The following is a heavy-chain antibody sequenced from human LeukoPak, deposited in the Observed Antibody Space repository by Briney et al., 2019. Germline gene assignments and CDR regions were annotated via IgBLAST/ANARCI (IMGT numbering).Heavy chain of an antibody. J-gene: IGHJ4*02. CDR3: AKERCSSTICSDDY. V-gene: IGHV3-23*01. Sequence: GGSLRLSCAASGFTFSSYAMSWVGQAPGKGLEWVSTISGSGDSTYYADSVKGRFTISRDNSKNTLYLQMNSLSAADTAVYYCAKERCSSTICSDDYWGQGTLVTVSS. D-gene: IGHD2-2*01. CDR2: ISGSGDST. CDR1: GFTFSSYA.